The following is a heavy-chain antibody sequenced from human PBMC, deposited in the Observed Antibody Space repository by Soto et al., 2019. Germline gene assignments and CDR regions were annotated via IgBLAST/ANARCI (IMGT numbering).Heavy chain of an antibody. CDR1: GYAFTTYG. V-gene: IGHV1-18*01. CDR3: ARGRYGDY. J-gene: IGHJ4*02. Sequence: QVHLVQSGAEVKKPGASVKVSCKGSGYAFTTYGITWVRQAPGQGLEWMGWISAHNGNTNYAQKLQGRVTVTRDTSTSTASRELRSLRSDDTAVYCCARGRYGDYWGQGALVTVSS. CDR2: ISAHNGNT. D-gene: IGHD1-1*01.